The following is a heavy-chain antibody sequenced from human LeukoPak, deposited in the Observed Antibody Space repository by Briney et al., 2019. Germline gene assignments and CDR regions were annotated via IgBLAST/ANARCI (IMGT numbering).Heavy chain of an antibody. V-gene: IGHV1-18*01. CDR2: ISAYNGNT. D-gene: IGHD3-22*01. J-gene: IGHJ4*02. Sequence: ASVKVSCKASGYTFTSYGISWVRQAPGQGLEWMGWISAYNGNTNYPQKLQGRVTMTTDTSMSTAYMELRSLRSDDTAVFYCARAPGDYYYDSSGYYYVYWGQGTLVTVSS. CDR3: ARAPGDYYYDSSGYYYVY. CDR1: GYTFTSYG.